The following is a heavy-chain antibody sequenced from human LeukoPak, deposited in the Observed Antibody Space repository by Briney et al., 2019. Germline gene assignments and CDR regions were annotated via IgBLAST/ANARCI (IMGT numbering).Heavy chain of an antibody. D-gene: IGHD1-26*01. CDR1: GYTFTSYY. CDR2: INPSGGST. V-gene: IGHV1-46*01. J-gene: IGHJ4*02. CDR3: VRVRATESGSYFLDY. Sequence: ASVKVSCKASGYTFTSYYMHWVRQAPGQGLEWMGIINPSGGSTSYAQKFQGRVTMTRDTSISTAYMELSRLRSDDTAVYYCVRVRATESGSYFLDYWGQGTLVTVSS.